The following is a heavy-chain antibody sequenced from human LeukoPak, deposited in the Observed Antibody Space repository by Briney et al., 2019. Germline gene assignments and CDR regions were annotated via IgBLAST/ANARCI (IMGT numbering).Heavy chain of an antibody. Sequence: SVKVSCKASRGTFSSYAISWVRQAPGQGLEWMGGIIPIFGTANYAQKFQGRVTITADEFTSTAYMELSSLRSEDTAVYYCARVGGGRYCSSTSCYMRGWFDPWGQGTLVTVSS. CDR3: ARVGGGRYCSSTSCYMRGWFDP. D-gene: IGHD2-2*02. J-gene: IGHJ5*02. V-gene: IGHV1-69*01. CDR1: RGTFSSYA. CDR2: IIPIFGTA.